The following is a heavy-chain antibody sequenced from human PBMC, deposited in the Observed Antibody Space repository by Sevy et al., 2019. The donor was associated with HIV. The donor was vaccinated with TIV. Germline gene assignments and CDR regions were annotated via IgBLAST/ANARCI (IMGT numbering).Heavy chain of an antibody. CDR2: FDPEDDER. Sequence: ASVKVSCKVSGYTLTAFAMHWVRQAPGKGLEWMGTFDPEDDERIHAQKFQGRVSMTEDTSADTAYMELSSLRSEDTAIYYCATTKDYYDSSAYPVDYWGQGTLVTVSS. CDR1: GYTLTAFA. J-gene: IGHJ4*02. D-gene: IGHD3-22*01. V-gene: IGHV1-24*01. CDR3: ATTKDYYDSSAYPVDY.